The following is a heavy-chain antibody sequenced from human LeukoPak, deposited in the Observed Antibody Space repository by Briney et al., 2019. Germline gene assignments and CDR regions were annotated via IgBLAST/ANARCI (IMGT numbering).Heavy chain of an antibody. D-gene: IGHD6-13*01. CDR3: ARSPASIAAAGRDYNWFDP. J-gene: IGHJ5*02. CDR2: IYHSGST. V-gene: IGHV4-38-2*01. Sequence: PSETLSLTSAVSGYSISSGYYWGWIRQPPGKGLEWIGSIYHSGSTYYNPSLKSRVTISVDTSKNQFSLKLSSVTAADTAVYYCARSPASIAAAGRDYNWFDPWGQGTLVTVSS. CDR1: GYSISSGYY.